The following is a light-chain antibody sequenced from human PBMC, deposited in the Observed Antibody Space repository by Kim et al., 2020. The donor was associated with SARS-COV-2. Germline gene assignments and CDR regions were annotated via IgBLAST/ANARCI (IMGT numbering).Light chain of an antibody. V-gene: IGLV3-1*01. CDR2: QDS. Sequence: SYELTQPPSVSVSPGQTASITCSGDKLGDKYACWYQQKPGQSPVLVIYQDSKRPSGIPERFSGSNSGNTATLTISGTQAMDEADYYCKEWDSSNYVFGTGTKVTVL. J-gene: IGLJ1*01. CDR3: KEWDSSNYV. CDR1: KLGDKY.